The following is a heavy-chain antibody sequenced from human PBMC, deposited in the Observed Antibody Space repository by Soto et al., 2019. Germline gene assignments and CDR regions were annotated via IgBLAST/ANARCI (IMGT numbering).Heavy chain of an antibody. V-gene: IGHV1-18*01. CDR1: GYTFTSYG. Sequence: GASVKVSCKASGYTFTSYGISWVRQAPGQGLEWMGWISAYNGNTNYAQKLQGRVTMTTDTSTSTAYMELRSLRSDDTAVYYCARLVGYDYIWGSYRYPDYWGQRTLVTVSS. D-gene: IGHD3-16*02. J-gene: IGHJ4*02. CDR3: ARLVGYDYIWGSYRYPDY. CDR2: ISAYNGNT.